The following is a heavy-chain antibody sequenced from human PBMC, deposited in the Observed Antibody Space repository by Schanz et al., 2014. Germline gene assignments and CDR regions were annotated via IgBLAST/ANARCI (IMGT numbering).Heavy chain of an antibody. Sequence: VQLVESGGGVVQPGRSLRLSCAASGFTFRGYAMSWVRQAPGKGLEWVSYVSRSTPDIYYADSVKGRFTMSRDNAKNSVFLQMNSLRAEDTGLYFCARGGSGSHYRLDYWGQGTLVTVSS. D-gene: IGHD1-26*01. V-gene: IGHV3-48*03. J-gene: IGHJ4*02. CDR3: ARGGSGSHYRLDY. CDR2: VSRSTPDI. CDR1: GFTFRGYA.